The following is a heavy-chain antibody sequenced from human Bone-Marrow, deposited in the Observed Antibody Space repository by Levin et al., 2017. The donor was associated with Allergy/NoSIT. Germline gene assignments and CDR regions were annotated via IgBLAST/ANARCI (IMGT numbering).Heavy chain of an antibody. J-gene: IGHJ4*02. CDR2: MHPNSGDT. CDR1: GYTFTDYY. V-gene: IGHV1-2*06. CDR3: ARHFRDY. Sequence: GGSLRLSCKASGYTFTDYYVHWVRQAPGQGLEWMGRMHPNSGDTNYAPKFQGRFTMTRDTSISTSYMELTSLTSDDTAVYYCARHFRDYWGRGTLVTVSS.